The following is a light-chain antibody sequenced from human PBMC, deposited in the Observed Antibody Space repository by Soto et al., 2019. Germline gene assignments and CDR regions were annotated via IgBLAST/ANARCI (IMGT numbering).Light chain of an antibody. Sequence: EIVLTQSPGTLSLCPGERATLSCRASQSVSSSYIAWYQQKPGQAPRLLIYGASSRATGIPDRFSGSGSGTDFTLTISRLEPEDFAVYYCQQCGSSPLFTFGPGTKVDVK. V-gene: IGKV3-20*01. J-gene: IGKJ3*01. CDR1: QSVSSSY. CDR3: QQCGSSPLFT. CDR2: GAS.